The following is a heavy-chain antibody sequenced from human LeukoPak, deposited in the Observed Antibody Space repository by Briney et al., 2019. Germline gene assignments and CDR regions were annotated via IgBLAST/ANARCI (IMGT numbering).Heavy chain of an antibody. CDR3: ARDQASYCSGGSCPDY. D-gene: IGHD2-15*01. J-gene: IGHJ4*02. Sequence: ASVKVSCKASGYTFTSYGISWVRQAPGQGLEWMGWISAYNGNTNYAQKLQGRVTMTTDTSTSTAYMELRSLRSDDTAVYYCARDQASYCSGGSCPDYWGQGTLVTVSS. V-gene: IGHV1-18*01. CDR2: ISAYNGNT. CDR1: GYTFTSYG.